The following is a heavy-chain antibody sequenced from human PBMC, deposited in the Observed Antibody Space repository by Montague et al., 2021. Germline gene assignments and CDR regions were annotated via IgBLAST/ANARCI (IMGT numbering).Heavy chain of an antibody. D-gene: IGHD5-18*01. CDR2: IYYSGSAGGTT. J-gene: IGHJ4*02. V-gene: IGHV4-59*13. Sequence: SETLSLTCTVSGGSISSFYWSWIRQPPEKGLELIAYIYYSGSAGGTTNYNPSLKSRVTISVDSSENQLSLQLTSVTTADTAVYYCARGRGNSYVSFDSWGQGTLISVSS. CDR3: ARGRGNSYVSFDS. CDR1: GGSISSFY.